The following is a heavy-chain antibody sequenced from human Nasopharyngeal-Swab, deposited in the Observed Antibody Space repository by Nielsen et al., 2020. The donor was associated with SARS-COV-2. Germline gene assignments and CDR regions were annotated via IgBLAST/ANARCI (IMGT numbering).Heavy chain of an antibody. D-gene: IGHD6-19*01. CDR2: IYYSGST. CDR1: GGSISSYY. CDR3: ARTGCSSGWYFILGY. V-gene: IGHV4-59*01. J-gene: IGHJ4*02. Sequence: SETLSLTCTVSGGSISSYYWSWIRQPPGKGLEWIGYIYYSGSTNYNPSLKSRVTISVDTSKNQFSLKLSSVTAADTAVYYCARTGCSSGWYFILGYWGQGTLVTVSS.